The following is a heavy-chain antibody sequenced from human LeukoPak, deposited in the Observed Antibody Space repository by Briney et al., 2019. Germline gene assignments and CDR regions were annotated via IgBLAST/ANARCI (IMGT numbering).Heavy chain of an antibody. CDR1: GGSISSSDYY. J-gene: IGHJ5*02. V-gene: IGHV4-39*01. CDR2: RST. Sequence: PSETLSLTCTVSGGSISSSDYYWGWIRQPPGKGLEWIASRSTYYSPSLKSGVTISVDTSKNQFSLKLRSVTATDTAVYYCARGLTRGYTYGDCFDPWGQGTLVTVSS. CDR3: ARGLTRGYTYGDCFDP. D-gene: IGHD5-12*01.